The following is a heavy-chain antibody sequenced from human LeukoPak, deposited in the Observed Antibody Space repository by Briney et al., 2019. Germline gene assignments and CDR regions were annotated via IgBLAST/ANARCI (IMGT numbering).Heavy chain of an antibody. V-gene: IGHV4-4*07. Sequence: SETLSLTCTVSGGSISSYYWSWIRQPPGKGLEWIGRIYTSGSTNYNPSLKSRVTMSVDTSKNQFSLKLSSVTAADTAVYYCARDRPVQYGAGSYYYYYMDVWGKGTTVTVSS. CDR2: IYTSGST. J-gene: IGHJ6*03. CDR1: GGSISSYY. D-gene: IGHD4/OR15-4a*01. CDR3: ARDRPVQYGAGSYYYYYMDV.